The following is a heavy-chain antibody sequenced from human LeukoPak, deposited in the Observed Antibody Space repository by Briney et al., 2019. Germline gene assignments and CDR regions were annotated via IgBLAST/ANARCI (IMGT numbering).Heavy chain of an antibody. CDR1: GYSFTSYW. D-gene: IGHD5-18*01. Sequence: GESLKISCKASGYSFTSYWIGWVRQMPGKGLEWMGIIDPSDSETRYTPSFQGQVTISVDKSLTTADLQWNSLKASDTAMYYCARQTAMGRSGDYWGQGTLVTVTS. J-gene: IGHJ4*02. CDR2: IDPSDSET. V-gene: IGHV5-51*01. CDR3: ARQTAMGRSGDY.